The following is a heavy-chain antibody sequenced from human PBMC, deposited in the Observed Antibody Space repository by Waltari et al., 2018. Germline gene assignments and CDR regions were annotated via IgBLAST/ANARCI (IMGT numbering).Heavy chain of an antibody. CDR1: GFTFSSSG. J-gene: IGHJ4*02. V-gene: IGHV3-30*02. CDR2: IPYDGSNK. D-gene: IGHD6-13*01. Sequence: QVQLVESGGCVVQHGGSLRLPGAASGFTFSSSGMHWVRQAPGKGLEWVAFIPYDGSNKYYADSVKGRFTISRDNSKNTLYLQMNSLRAEDTAVYFCAKDTGYSSTIDSWGQGTLVTVSS. CDR3: AKDTGYSSTIDS.